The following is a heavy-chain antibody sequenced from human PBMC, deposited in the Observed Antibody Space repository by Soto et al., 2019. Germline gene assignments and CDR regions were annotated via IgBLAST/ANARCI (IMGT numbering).Heavy chain of an antibody. V-gene: IGHV3-7*03. Sequence: PGGSLRLSCAASGFTFTDYWMSWFRQAPWKGLEWVANLNQDGSDKNCVDSVKGRFTISRDSAKNLVYLQLNSLRDEDTAVYYCARDKFTGTYYVKGVTYLFEYWGQGAMVTVSS. CDR3: ARDKFTGTYYVKGVTYLFEY. J-gene: IGHJ4*02. CDR2: LNQDGSDK. D-gene: IGHD1-26*01. CDR1: GFTFTDYW.